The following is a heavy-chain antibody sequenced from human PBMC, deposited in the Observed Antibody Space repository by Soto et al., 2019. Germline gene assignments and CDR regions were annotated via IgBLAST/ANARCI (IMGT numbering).Heavy chain of an antibody. Sequence: GGSLRLSCAASGFTFSTYWMHWVRQAPGKGLVWVSRINSDGSTTAYADSVKGRFTVSRDNAKNTLYLQMNSLRAEDTAVYYCAREYYDSSGPLLAFDIWGQGTMVTVSS. CDR3: AREYYDSSGPLLAFDI. CDR2: INSDGSTT. J-gene: IGHJ3*02. V-gene: IGHV3-74*01. D-gene: IGHD3-22*01. CDR1: GFTFSTYW.